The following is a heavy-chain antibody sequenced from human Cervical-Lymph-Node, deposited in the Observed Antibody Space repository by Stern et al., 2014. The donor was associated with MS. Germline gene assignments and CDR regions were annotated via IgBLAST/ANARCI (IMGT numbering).Heavy chain of an antibody. D-gene: IGHD3-16*01. CDR2: VRAYNGDK. CDR1: GYTFPNYG. V-gene: IGHV1-18*01. J-gene: IGHJ4*02. CDR3: ARTYVRAFDY. Sequence: QVQLVQSGSEVKKPGTSVKVSCEASGYTFPNYGITWVRQAPGRGLEWVGWVRAYNGDKNYAQHLPGRVTITTDTSLTNAYMALRRLRSDDTSVYYCARTYVRAFDYWGQGSLVTVSS.